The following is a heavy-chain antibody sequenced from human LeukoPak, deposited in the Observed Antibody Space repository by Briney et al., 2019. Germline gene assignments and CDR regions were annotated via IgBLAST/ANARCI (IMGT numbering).Heavy chain of an antibody. V-gene: IGHV3-21*01. CDR3: VRDYGHFDY. CDR1: GFTLSGYS. Sequence: GGSLRLSCAASGFTLSGYSMNWVRQAPGKGLEWDSSISSSSDYIYYADSVKGRFTISRDNAKNSLSLQMNSLRAEDTAVYYCVRDYGHFDYWGQGTLVTVSS. CDR2: ISSSSDYI. D-gene: IGHD4-17*01. J-gene: IGHJ4*02.